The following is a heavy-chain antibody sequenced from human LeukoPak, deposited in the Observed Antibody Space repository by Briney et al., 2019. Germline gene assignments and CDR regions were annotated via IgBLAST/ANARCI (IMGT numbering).Heavy chain of an antibody. D-gene: IGHD6-13*01. V-gene: IGHV1-69*01. CDR2: IVPVFGTP. CDR1: GGSFSSYV. Sequence: SVKVSCKASGGSFSSYVISWVRQAPGLGLEWMGGIVPVFGTPNYAQKFQGRLTIIADDSSSTAYMELRSLTSDDTAVYYCARGSASNWPVDYWGQGTLVTVS. J-gene: IGHJ4*02. CDR3: ARGSASNWPVDY.